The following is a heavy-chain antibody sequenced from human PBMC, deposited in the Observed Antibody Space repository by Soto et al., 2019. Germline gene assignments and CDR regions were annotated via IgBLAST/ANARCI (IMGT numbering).Heavy chain of an antibody. Sequence: GASVKVSCKASGGTFSSYAISWVRQAPGQGLEWMGGIIPIFGTANYAQKFQGRVTITADESTSTAYMELSSLRSEDTAVYYCAREFRKLIYGYCGHYYDRIDVRGKGTTVTVSS. J-gene: IGHJ6*04. D-gene: IGHD5-18*01. V-gene: IGHV1-69*13. CDR3: AREFRKLIYGYCGHYYDRIDV. CDR1: GGTFSSYA. CDR2: IIPIFGTA.